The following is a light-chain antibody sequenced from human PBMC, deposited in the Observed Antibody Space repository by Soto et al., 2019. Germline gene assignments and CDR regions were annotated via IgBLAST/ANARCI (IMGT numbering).Light chain of an antibody. CDR2: DAS. CDR1: QSISNH. Sequence: DIQMTQSPSSLSASVEARVIITCRASQSISNHLTWYQQKQGKAPKLLIYDASNVETGVPARFSGSGSGTDFTLTISRLQPEDFEAYYCQQDDSSPRTFGQGTKVDIK. CDR3: QQDDSSPRT. J-gene: IGKJ1*01. V-gene: IGKV1-33*01.